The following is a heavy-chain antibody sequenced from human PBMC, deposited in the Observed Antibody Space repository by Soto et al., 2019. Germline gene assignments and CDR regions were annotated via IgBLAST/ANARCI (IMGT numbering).Heavy chain of an antibody. Sequence: PSETLSLTCTVSGGSISSYYLSWIRQPPGKGLEWIGYIYYSGSTNYNPSLKSRATISVDTSKNQFSLKLNSMTAADTAVYYCARHNYGSGSTYFDYWGQGTLVTVSS. D-gene: IGHD3-10*01. CDR3: ARHNYGSGSTYFDY. CDR1: GGSISSYY. V-gene: IGHV4-59*08. CDR2: IYYSGST. J-gene: IGHJ4*02.